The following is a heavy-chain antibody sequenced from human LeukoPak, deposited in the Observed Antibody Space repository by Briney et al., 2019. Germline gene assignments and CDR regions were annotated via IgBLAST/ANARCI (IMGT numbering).Heavy chain of an antibody. Sequence: AGGSLRLSCAASAFTFDDYAMQWVRQAPGKGLEWVSGISWNSGSIGYADSVKGRFTISRDNAKNSLYLQMNSLRAEDTALYYCAKGSGYCSSTSCYWGGYYYYYGMDVWGQGTTVTVSS. D-gene: IGHD2-2*01. CDR3: AKGSGYCSSTSCYWGGYYYYYGMDV. J-gene: IGHJ6*02. CDR2: ISWNSGSI. CDR1: AFTFDDYA. V-gene: IGHV3-9*01.